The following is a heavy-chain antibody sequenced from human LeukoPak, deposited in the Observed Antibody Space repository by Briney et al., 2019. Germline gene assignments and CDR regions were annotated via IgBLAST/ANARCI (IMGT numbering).Heavy chain of an antibody. CDR1: GDSVSSNSAA. J-gene: IGHJ5*02. Sequence: SQTLSLTSAISGDSVSSNSAAWNWIRQSPSRGLEWLGRTYYRSKWYNDYALSVKSRITINPDTSKNQFSLQLNSVTPEDTAVYYCARDGVPAPGIRWFDPWGQGTLVTVSS. CDR3: ARDGVPAPGIRWFDP. CDR2: TYYRSKWYN. V-gene: IGHV6-1*01. D-gene: IGHD2-2*01.